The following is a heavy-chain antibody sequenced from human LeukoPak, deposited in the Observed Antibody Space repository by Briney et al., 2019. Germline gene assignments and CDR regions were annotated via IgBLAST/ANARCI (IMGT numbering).Heavy chain of an antibody. CDR1: GFTFSSYE. V-gene: IGHV3-48*03. D-gene: IGHD2-15*01. CDR3: ARYRPRTTKGGGFDY. J-gene: IGHJ4*02. Sequence: GGSLRLSCAASGFTFSSYEMNWVRQAPGKGLEWVSDISRSGNTRYYADSVMGRFTISRDNAKNSLYLQMNSLRVEDTAVYYCARYRPRTTKGGGFDYWGQGTLVTVSS. CDR2: ISRSGNTR.